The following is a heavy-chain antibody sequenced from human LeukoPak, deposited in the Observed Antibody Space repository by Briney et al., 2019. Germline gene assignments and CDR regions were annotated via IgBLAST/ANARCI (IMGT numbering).Heavy chain of an antibody. J-gene: IGHJ3*02. CDR1: GFTFSSYA. Sequence: SGGSLRLSCAASGFTFSSYAMSWVRQAPGKGLEWVSAISGSGGSTYYADSVKGRFTISRDNSKNTLYLQMNSLRAEDTAVYYCAKDEGIAAESVGAFDIWGQGTMVTVSS. CDR3: AKDEGIAAESVGAFDI. D-gene: IGHD6-13*01. CDR2: ISGSGGST. V-gene: IGHV3-23*01.